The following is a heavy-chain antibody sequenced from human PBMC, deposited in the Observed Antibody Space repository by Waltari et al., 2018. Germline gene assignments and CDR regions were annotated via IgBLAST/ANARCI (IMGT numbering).Heavy chain of an antibody. V-gene: IGHV1-3*01. CDR2: INAGNGNT. J-gene: IGHJ4*02. CDR1: GYTFTSYA. Sequence: QVQLVQSGAEVKKPGASVKVSCKASGYTFTSYAMHWVRQAPGQRLEWMGWINAGNGNTKYSQKFQGRVTMTTDTSTNTAYMDLENLRSDDTAIYFCAKDSRGGNDGGGYGAYFDYWGQGTLVTVSS. D-gene: IGHD3-22*01. CDR3: AKDSRGGNDGGGYGAYFDY.